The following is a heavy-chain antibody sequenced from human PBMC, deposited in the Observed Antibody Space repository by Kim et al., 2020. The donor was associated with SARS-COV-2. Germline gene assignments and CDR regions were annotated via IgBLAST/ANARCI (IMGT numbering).Heavy chain of an antibody. CDR3: ARGTGELLVLFDY. J-gene: IGHJ4*02. CDR2: ISYDGSNK. D-gene: IGHD1-26*01. Sequence: GGSLRLSCAASGFTFSSYAMHWVRQAPGKGLEWVAVISYDGSNKYYADSVKDRFTISRDNSKNTLYLQMNSLRAEDTAVYYCARGTGELLVLFDYWGQGT. V-gene: IGHV3-30-3*01. CDR1: GFTFSSYA.